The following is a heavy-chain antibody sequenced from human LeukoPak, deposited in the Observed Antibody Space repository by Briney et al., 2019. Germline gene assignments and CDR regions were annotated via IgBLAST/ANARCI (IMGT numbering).Heavy chain of an antibody. CDR3: ARVRLNDILTGYYTGAYYFDY. J-gene: IGHJ4*02. CDR1: GSTFSDYY. Sequence: GGSLRLSCAASGSTFSDYYMSWIRQAPGKGLEWVSYISSSSSYTNYADSVKCRFTISRDNAKNSLYLQMNSLRAEDTAVYYCARVRLNDILTGYYTGAYYFDYWGQGTLVTVSS. V-gene: IGHV3-11*06. D-gene: IGHD3-9*01. CDR2: ISSSSSYT.